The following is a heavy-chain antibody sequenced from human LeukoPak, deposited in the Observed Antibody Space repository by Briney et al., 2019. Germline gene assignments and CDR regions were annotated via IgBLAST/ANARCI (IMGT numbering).Heavy chain of an antibody. V-gene: IGHV3-7*01. CDR3: AREVAVGIGAYNF. Sequence: PGGSLRLSCVASGSTFTSFYMSWLRQALGKGLEWMANINLDGSEQYYVDSVKGRFTISRDNAKNSLYLQMNSLWAEDTAVYYCAREVAVGIGAYNFSGQGTLVSVSS. CDR1: GSTFTSFY. D-gene: IGHD1-26*01. J-gene: IGHJ4*02. CDR2: INLDGSEQ.